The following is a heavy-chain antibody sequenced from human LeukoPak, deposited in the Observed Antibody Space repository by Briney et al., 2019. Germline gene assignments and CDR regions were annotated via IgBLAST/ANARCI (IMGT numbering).Heavy chain of an antibody. CDR1: GYTFRNYA. V-gene: IGHV1-18*01. CDR2: ISVYSGNT. Sequence: GASVKVSCTASGYTFRNYAISWVRQAPGQGLEWMGWISVYSGNTYYAKRFQGRVTVTTDTSTNTNYMELRSLRSDDTAVFYCARDVPPITPPRYYYDTSGLYDYWGQGTLVTVAS. CDR3: ARDVPPITPPRYYYDTSGLYDY. J-gene: IGHJ4*02. D-gene: IGHD3-22*01.